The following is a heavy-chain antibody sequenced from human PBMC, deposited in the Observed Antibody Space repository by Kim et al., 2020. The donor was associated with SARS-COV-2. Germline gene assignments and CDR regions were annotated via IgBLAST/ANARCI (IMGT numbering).Heavy chain of an antibody. CDR3: ARVNRAAAGLDY. CDR2: INHSGST. Sequence: SETLSLTCAVYGGSFSGYYWSWIRQPPGKGLEWIGEINHSGSTNYNPSLKSRVTISVDTSKNQFSLKLSSVTAADTAVYYCARVNRAAAGLDYWGQGTLVTVSS. CDR1: GGSFSGYY. D-gene: IGHD6-13*01. J-gene: IGHJ4*02. V-gene: IGHV4-34*01.